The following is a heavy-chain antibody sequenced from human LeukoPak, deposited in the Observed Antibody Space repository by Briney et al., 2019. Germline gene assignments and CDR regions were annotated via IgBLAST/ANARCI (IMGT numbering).Heavy chain of an antibody. D-gene: IGHD3-22*01. V-gene: IGHV3-30*03. CDR3: ARGKEREYYHDSKNLRRYNWFDS. J-gene: IGHJ5*01. CDR2: ISYDESNK. Sequence: GGSLRLSCAASGFTFSTYGMHWVRQAPGKGLEWVAVISYDESNKYYTNSVKGRFTISRDNSKNTLYLQMNSLRAEDTAVYYCARGKEREYYHDSKNLRRYNWFDSWGQGTLVTVSS. CDR1: GFTFSTYG.